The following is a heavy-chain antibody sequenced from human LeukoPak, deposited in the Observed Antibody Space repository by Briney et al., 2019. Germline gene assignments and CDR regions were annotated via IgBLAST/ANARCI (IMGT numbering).Heavy chain of an antibody. CDR1: GFIFSSYE. Sequence: GGSLRLSCAASGFIFSSYEMNWVRQAPGKGLEWVSYISSSDSTISYADSVRGRFTISRDNAENSLYLQIDSLRAEDTPIYYCARGQRPQYTSTWDNWFDPWGQGTQVTVSS. J-gene: IGHJ5*02. CDR2: ISSSDSTI. V-gene: IGHV3-48*03. D-gene: IGHD2-2*01. CDR3: ARGQRPQYTSTWDNWFDP.